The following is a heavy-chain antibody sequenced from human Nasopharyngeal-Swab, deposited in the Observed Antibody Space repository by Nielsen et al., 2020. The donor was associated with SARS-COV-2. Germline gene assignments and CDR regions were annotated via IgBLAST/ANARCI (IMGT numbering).Heavy chain of an antibody. Sequence: SETLSLTCTVSGGSIGSYYWSWIRQPPGKGLEWIGYIYYSGSTNYNPSLKSRVTISVDTSKNQFSLKLSSVTAADTAVYYCARGGGPGYYGSGSYFLDYWGQGTLVTVSS. V-gene: IGHV4-59*01. CDR1: GGSIGSYY. J-gene: IGHJ4*02. CDR2: IYYSGST. D-gene: IGHD3-10*01. CDR3: ARGGGPGYYGSGSYFLDY.